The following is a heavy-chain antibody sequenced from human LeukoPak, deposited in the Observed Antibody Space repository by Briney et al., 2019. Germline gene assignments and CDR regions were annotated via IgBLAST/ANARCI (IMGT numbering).Heavy chain of an antibody. CDR1: GGSISSYY. D-gene: IGHD2-2*01. CDR3: AREPSSWSSAPQPADDY. J-gene: IGHJ4*02. V-gene: IGHV4-4*07. CDR2: IYTSGST. Sequence: SETLSLTCTVSGGSISSYYWSWIRQPAGKGLEWIGRIYTSGSTNYDPSLKSRVTISVDTSKNQFSLKLSSVTAADTAVYYCAREPSSWSSAPQPADDYWGQGTLVTVSS.